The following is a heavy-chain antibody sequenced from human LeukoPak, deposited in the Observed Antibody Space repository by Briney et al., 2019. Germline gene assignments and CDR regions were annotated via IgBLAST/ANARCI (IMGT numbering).Heavy chain of an antibody. CDR1: GFTFSSYW. Sequence: GGSLRLSCAASGFTFSSYWMHWVRQAPGKGLVWVSRINPDGSTTSYADSVKDRFTISRDNAKNTLYLQMNSLRAEDTAVYFCARAVGEYNFHYWGQGTLVTVSS. CDR3: ARAVGEYNFHY. CDR2: INPDGSTT. D-gene: IGHD3-16*01. J-gene: IGHJ4*02. V-gene: IGHV3-74*01.